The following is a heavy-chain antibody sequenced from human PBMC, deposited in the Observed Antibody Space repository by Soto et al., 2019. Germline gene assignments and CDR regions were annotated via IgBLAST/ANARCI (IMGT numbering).Heavy chain of an antibody. V-gene: IGHV3-9*01. J-gene: IGHJ4*02. CDR3: AKSLCSSTSCPGDFDY. CDR2: ISWNSGSI. Sequence: EVQLVESGGGLVQPGRSLRLSCAASGFTFDDYAMHWVRQAPGKGLEWVSGISWNSGSIGYADSVKGRFTISRNNAKNSLYLQMNSLRAEDTALYYCAKSLCSSTSCPGDFDYWGQGTLVTVSS. CDR1: GFTFDDYA. D-gene: IGHD2-2*01.